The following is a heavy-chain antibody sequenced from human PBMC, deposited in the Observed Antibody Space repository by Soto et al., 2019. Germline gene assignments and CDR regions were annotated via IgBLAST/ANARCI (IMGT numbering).Heavy chain of an antibody. V-gene: IGHV3-23*01. Sequence: GGSLRLSCAASGFTFISYAMSWVRQAPWKGLEWVSAISGSGGSTYYADSVKGRFTISRDNSKNTLYLQMNSLRAEDTAVYYCAKDASYSNRLEWFDPWGQGTLVTVSS. J-gene: IGHJ5*02. CDR2: ISGSGGST. D-gene: IGHD4-4*01. CDR1: GFTFISYA. CDR3: AKDASYSNRLEWFDP.